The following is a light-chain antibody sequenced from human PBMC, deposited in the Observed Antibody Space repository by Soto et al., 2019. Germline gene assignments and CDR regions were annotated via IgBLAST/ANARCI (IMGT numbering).Light chain of an antibody. CDR3: RSYAGSGTYV. CDR1: SSDVGSYNL. CDR2: EDS. Sequence: QSALTQPASVSGSPGQSITISCTGTSSDVGSYNLVSWYQQHPGKAPRLMIYEDSKRPSGVSNRFSGSKSGNTASLTISGLQAEDEADYYCRSYAGSGTYVFGTGTKLTVL. V-gene: IGLV2-23*01. J-gene: IGLJ1*01.